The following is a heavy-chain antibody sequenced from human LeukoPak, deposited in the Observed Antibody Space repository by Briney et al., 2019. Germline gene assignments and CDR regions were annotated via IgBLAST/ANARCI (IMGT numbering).Heavy chain of an antibody. V-gene: IGHV3-21*01. CDR2: ISSSSSYI. CDR1: GFTFSGYD. CDR3: ASYFSGSYSFDF. J-gene: IGHJ4*02. D-gene: IGHD1-26*01. Sequence: GGPLRLSCAVSGFTFSGYDMNWVRQAPGKGLEWVSSISSSSSYIFYADSVKGRFTISRDNAKNSLFLQMNSLRAEDTAMYYCASYFSGSYSFDFWGQGTLVTVSS.